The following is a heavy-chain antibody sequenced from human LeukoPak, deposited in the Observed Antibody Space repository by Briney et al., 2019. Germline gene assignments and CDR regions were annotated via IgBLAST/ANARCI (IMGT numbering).Heavy chain of an antibody. J-gene: IGHJ3*02. CDR3: AREGASGAFDI. Sequence: GGSLRLSCAASGFTFSSYGMHWVRRAPGKGLEWVAVIWYDGSNKYYADSVKGRFTISRDNSKNTLYLQMNSLRAEDTAVYYCAREGASGAFDIWGQGTMVTVSS. D-gene: IGHD6-19*01. CDR1: GFTFSSYG. CDR2: IWYDGSNK. V-gene: IGHV3-33*01.